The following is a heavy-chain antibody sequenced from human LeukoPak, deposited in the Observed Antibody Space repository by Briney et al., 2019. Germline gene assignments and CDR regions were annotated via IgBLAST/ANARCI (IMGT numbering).Heavy chain of an antibody. CDR2: INHSGST. CDR1: GGSFSGYY. D-gene: IGHD5-24*01. J-gene: IGHJ4*02. Sequence: SETLSLTCAVYGGSFSGYYWSWIRQLPGKGLEWIGEINHSGSTNYNPSLKSRVTISVDTSKNQFSLKLSSVTAADTAVYYCARLGSRNGYNSYWGQGTLVTVSS. CDR3: ARLGSRNGYNSY. V-gene: IGHV4-34*01.